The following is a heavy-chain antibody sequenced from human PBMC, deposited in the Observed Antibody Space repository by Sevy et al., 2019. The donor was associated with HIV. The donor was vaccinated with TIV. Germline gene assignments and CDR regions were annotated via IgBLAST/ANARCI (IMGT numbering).Heavy chain of an antibody. Sequence: GGSLRLSCAASGFTFSSYAMHWVRQAPGKGLEWVAVISYDGSNKYYADSVKGRFTISRDNSKNTLYLQMNSLRAEDTAVYYCARVGSKSQQQPTSLLGMDVWGQGTTVTVSS. D-gene: IGHD6-13*01. J-gene: IGHJ6*02. CDR3: ARVGSKSQQQPTSLLGMDV. CDR1: GFTFSSYA. V-gene: IGHV3-30*04. CDR2: ISYDGSNK.